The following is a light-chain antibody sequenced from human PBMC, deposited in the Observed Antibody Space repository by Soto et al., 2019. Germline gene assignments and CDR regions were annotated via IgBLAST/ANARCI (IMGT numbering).Light chain of an antibody. J-gene: IGKJ1*01. Sequence: EIVLTQSPNTLSLSPGERATLSCRASQSVSSGYLAWYQQKPGQAPRLLIYGASSRATGIPDRFSGSGSGIDLTGTDFTLTISRLEPEAFAVYYCQQYGGSPTWTFGQGTKVEIK. CDR2: GAS. CDR3: QQYGGSPTWT. V-gene: IGKV3-20*01. CDR1: QSVSSGY.